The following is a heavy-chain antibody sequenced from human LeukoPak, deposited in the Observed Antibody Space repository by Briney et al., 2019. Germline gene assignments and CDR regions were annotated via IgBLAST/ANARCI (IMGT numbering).Heavy chain of an antibody. CDR3: ARGRGFGVVPAAKGLIYFDY. J-gene: IGHJ4*02. Sequence: TSETLSLTCSVSGGSISSSSYYWGWIRQPPGKGLEWIGEINHSGSTNYNPSLKSRVTISVDTSKNQFSLKLSSVTAADTAVYYCARGRGFGVVPAAKGLIYFDYWGQGTLVTVSS. V-gene: IGHV4-39*07. D-gene: IGHD2-2*01. CDR2: INHSGST. CDR1: GGSISSSSYY.